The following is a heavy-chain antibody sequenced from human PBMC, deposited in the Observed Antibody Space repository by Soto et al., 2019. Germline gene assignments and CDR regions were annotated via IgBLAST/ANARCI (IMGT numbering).Heavy chain of an antibody. Sequence: QVQLQQWGAGLLKPSETLSLTCAVYGGSFSGYYWSWIRQPPGKGLEWIGEINHSGSTNYNPSLKSRVTISVDTSKNQFSLKLSSVTAADTAVYYCARGRTGPGFDYWGQGTLVTVSS. V-gene: IGHV4-34*01. D-gene: IGHD7-27*01. J-gene: IGHJ4*02. CDR3: ARGRTGPGFDY. CDR2: INHSGST. CDR1: GGSFSGYY.